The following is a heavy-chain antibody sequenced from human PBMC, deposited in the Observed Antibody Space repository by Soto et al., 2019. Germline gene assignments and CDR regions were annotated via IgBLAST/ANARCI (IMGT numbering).Heavy chain of an antibody. CDR2: IYYSGST. D-gene: IGHD4-17*01. V-gene: IGHV4-59*08. J-gene: IGHJ4*02. CDR1: GGSISSYY. CDR3: ARNYGDFHFDY. Sequence: SETLSLTCTVSGGSISSYYWSWIRQPPGKGLEWIGYIYYSGSTNYNPSLKSRVTISVDTSKNQFSLKLSSVTAADTAVYYCARNYGDFHFDYWGQGTLVTVSS.